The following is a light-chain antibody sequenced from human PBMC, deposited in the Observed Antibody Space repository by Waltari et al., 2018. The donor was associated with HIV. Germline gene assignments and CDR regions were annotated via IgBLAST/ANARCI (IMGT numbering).Light chain of an antibody. CDR1: SGDVGAYNY. CDR2: DVT. CDR3: CSYAGDTTFV. V-gene: IGLV2-23*02. Sequence: QSALTQPASVSGSPGQSITISCTGTSGDVGAYNYVSWYQQHPNKAPKLMSYDVTKRPSRVSFLFFVSKSGNTASLPLSGLQAEDEADYYCCSYAGDTTFVFGTGTKVTVL. J-gene: IGLJ1*01.